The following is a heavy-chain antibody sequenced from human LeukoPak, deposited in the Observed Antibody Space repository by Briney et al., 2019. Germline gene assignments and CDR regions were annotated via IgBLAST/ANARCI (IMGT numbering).Heavy chain of an antibody. D-gene: IGHD3-22*01. CDR1: DGSISSSSYY. CDR2: IYYSGST. J-gene: IGHJ4*02. CDR3: ARSSANYYDSSGYYYVPPYYFDY. V-gene: IGHV4-39*01. Sequence: SETLSLTCTVSDGSISSSSYYWGWIRQPPGKGLEWIGSIYYSGSTYYNPSLKSRVTISVDTSKNQFSLKLSSVTAADTAVYYCARSSANYYDSSGYYYVPPYYFDYWGQGTLVTVSS.